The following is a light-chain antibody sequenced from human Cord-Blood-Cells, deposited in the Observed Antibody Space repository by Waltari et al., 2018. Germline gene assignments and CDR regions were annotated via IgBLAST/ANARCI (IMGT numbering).Light chain of an antibody. Sequence: QSVLTQPPSASGTPGQRVTISCSGSSSNIGSNTVNWYQQLPGTAPKLLISRNNQRPSGVPDRFSGSKSGTSASLAISGLQAEDEADYYCAAWDDSLNVVFGGGTKLTVL. CDR2: RNN. J-gene: IGLJ2*01. CDR1: SSNIGSNT. V-gene: IGLV1-44*01. CDR3: AAWDDSLNVV.